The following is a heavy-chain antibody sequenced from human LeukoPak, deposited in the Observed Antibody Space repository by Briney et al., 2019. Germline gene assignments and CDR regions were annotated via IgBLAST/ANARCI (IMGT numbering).Heavy chain of an antibody. D-gene: IGHD5-18*01. J-gene: IGHJ4*02. CDR2: IYPGDSDV. CDR3: VRPREDTAMVPFDY. Sequence: GESLKISCKGSGFIFTRYWIGWVRQMSGKGLEYMGIIYPGDSDVRYSPSFQGQVTISVDKSISTAYLQWSSLRASDTAMYYCVRPREDTAMVPFDYWGQGTLVTVSS. CDR1: GFIFTRYW. V-gene: IGHV5-51*01.